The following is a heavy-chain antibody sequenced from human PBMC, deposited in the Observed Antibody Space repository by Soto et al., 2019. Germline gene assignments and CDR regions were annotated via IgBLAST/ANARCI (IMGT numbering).Heavy chain of an antibody. Sequence: SETLSLTCTVSGGSISSGDYYWSWIRQPPGKGLEWIGYIYYSGSTYYNPSLKSRVTISVDTSKHQFSLKLSSVTAADTAVYYCARRDSMIVVGQNAFDIWGQGTMVTVSS. J-gene: IGHJ3*02. D-gene: IGHD3-22*01. CDR2: IYYSGST. CDR1: GGSISSGDYY. V-gene: IGHV4-30-4*01. CDR3: ARRDSMIVVGQNAFDI.